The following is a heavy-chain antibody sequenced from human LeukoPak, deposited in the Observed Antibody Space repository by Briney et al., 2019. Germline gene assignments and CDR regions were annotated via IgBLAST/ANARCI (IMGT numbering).Heavy chain of an antibody. Sequence: SETLSLTCTVSGGSISNSSYYWDWIRQPPGKGLKWIGAIYYSGNTNYNPSLKSRVTISVDTSKNHFSLKLSSVTAADTAVYYCARHRIPAALASAFDYWGQGTLVTVSS. J-gene: IGHJ4*02. CDR1: GGSISNSSYY. D-gene: IGHD2-2*01. V-gene: IGHV4-39*01. CDR2: IYYSGNT. CDR3: ARHRIPAALASAFDY.